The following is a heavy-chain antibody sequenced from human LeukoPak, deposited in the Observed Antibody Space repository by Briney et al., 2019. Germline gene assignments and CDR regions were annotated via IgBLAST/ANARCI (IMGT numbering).Heavy chain of an antibody. CDR3: ARVGYCSSTSCLPFDY. D-gene: IGHD2-2*01. CDR2: IIPIFGTA. CDR1: GGTFSSYA. J-gene: IGHJ4*02. Sequence: SVKVSCKGSGGTFSSYAISWVRQAPGQGLEWMGGIIPIFGTANYAQKFQGRVTITADESTSTAYMELSSLRSEDTAVYYCARVGYCSSTSCLPFDYWGQGTLVTVSS. V-gene: IGHV1-69*13.